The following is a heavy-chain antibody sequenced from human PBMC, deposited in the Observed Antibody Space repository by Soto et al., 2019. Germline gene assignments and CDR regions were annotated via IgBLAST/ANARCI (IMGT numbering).Heavy chain of an antibody. D-gene: IGHD6-19*01. Sequence: PSETLSLTCAVSGDSIGSNVWWSWVRQPPGKGLEWIGEVYHNGLTDYNPSLKGRVTMSADTSKNQFSLKGTSVTAADTAMYYCARDAAVPGETDRFDYWGQGTLVTVSS. CDR3: ARDAAVPGETDRFDY. V-gene: IGHV4-4*02. CDR1: GDSIGSNVW. CDR2: VYHNGLT. J-gene: IGHJ4*02.